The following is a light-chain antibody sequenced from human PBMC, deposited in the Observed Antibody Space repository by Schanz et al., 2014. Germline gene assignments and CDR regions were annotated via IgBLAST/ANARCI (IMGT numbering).Light chain of an antibody. CDR1: SSDIGSYAL. CDR3: CTYAGTIPVV. J-gene: IGLJ2*01. Sequence: QSVLTQPASVSGSPGQSITISCSGSSSDIGSYALVSWYQQHPGKAPKFIIYEGNKRPSGVSNRFSGSKYGNTASLTISGLQAEDEAHYYCCTYAGTIPVVFGTGTKLTV. V-gene: IGLV2-23*01. CDR2: EGN.